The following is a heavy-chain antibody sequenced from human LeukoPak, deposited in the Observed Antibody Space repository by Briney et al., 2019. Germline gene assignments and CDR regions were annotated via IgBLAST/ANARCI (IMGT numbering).Heavy chain of an antibody. Sequence: ASVKVSCKASGYTFTGYYMHWVRQAPGQGLQWMGRINPNSGGTDYAQTFQGRVTMTRDTSISTAYMELSRLRSDDTAVYYCARDMVYYDSGGYYPHPWGQGTLVTVSS. V-gene: IGHV1-2*06. J-gene: IGHJ5*02. CDR1: GYTFTGYY. CDR2: INPNSGGT. CDR3: ARDMVYYDSGGYYPHP. D-gene: IGHD3-22*01.